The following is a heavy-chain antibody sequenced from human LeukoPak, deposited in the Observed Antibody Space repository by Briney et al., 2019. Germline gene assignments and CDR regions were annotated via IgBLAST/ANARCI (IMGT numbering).Heavy chain of an antibody. Sequence: PGGSLRLSCAASGFSFNSDWMDWVRQAPGKGLEWVANIKHDESEKNYLDSVKGRFTTSRDNAQNSLYQQMNGLRVEDTAVYYCTRRLDDWGQGTLVTVSS. D-gene: IGHD3-16*01. CDR2: IKHDESEK. V-gene: IGHV3-7*01. CDR3: TRRLDD. J-gene: IGHJ4*02. CDR1: GFSFNSDW.